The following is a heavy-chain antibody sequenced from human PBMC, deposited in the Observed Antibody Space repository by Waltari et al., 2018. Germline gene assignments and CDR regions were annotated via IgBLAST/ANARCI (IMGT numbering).Heavy chain of an antibody. CDR1: GFTISSFG. CDR3: ARALTTPNDY. J-gene: IGHJ4*02. Sequence: EVQLVESGGGLVKPGGSLRLSCAASGFTISSFGMSWDRQAPGKGLEWVSSTTNSNTYIYYADSLKGRFTVSIDNAKNSLYLQMNSLRADDTAVYFCARALTTPNDYWGQGTLVTVSS. V-gene: IGHV3-21*03. CDR2: TTNSNTYI. D-gene: IGHD4-17*01.